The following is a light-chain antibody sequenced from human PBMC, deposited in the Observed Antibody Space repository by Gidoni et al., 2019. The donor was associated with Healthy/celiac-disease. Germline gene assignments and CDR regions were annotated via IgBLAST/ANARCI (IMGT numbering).Light chain of an antibody. CDR3: QVWDSSVYV. CDR1: NIGSKN. V-gene: IGLV3-9*01. J-gene: IGLJ1*01. CDR2: RDS. Sequence: SYELTQPLSVSVALGQTARITCGGNNIGSKNVHWYQQKPGQAPVLVIYRDSNRPSGIPERFSGSNSGNTATLTISRAQAGDEADYYCQVWDSSVYVFGPGTKVTVL.